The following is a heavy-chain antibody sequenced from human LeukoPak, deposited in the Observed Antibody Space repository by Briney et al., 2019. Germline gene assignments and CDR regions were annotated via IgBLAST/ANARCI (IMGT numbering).Heavy chain of an antibody. J-gene: IGHJ5*01. CDR2: IRYDGGNK. D-gene: IGHD1-1*01. CDR3: TKDFKNGWLDS. Sequence: PGGSLRLSCVASGFSFSNYGMHWVRQTPGKGLEWVSFIRYDGGNKYHADSVKGRFTISRDNSKNTLYLQMSSLRAEDTAVYYCTKDFKNGWLDSWGQGTLVTVSS. V-gene: IGHV3-30*02. CDR1: GFSFSNYG.